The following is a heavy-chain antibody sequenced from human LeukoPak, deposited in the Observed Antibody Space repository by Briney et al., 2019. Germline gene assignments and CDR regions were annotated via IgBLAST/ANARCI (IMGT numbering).Heavy chain of an antibody. V-gene: IGHV3-30*04. CDR1: GFTFSSYA. CDR2: ISYDGSNK. CDR3: ARDRLITMIVANGPFDY. Sequence: PGGSLRLSCAASGFTFSSYAMHWVRQAPGKGLEWVAVISYDGSNKYYADSVKGRFTISRDNSKNTLYLQMNSLRAEDTAVYYCARDRLITMIVANGPFDYWGQGTLVTVSS. J-gene: IGHJ4*02. D-gene: IGHD3-22*01.